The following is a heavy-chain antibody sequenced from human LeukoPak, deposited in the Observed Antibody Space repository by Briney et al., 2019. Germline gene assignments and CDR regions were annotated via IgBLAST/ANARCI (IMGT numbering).Heavy chain of an antibody. CDR2: ISETGTT. J-gene: IGHJ4*02. D-gene: IGHD6-25*01. CDR1: SGSINTFY. CDR3: ARGPFFPGYTSGLYYFDY. Sequence: SETLSLTCTVSSGSINTFYWSWIRQPPGKGPEWIGFISETGTTNYNPSLNSRVSISMDVSKKQFSLTLTSVTAADTAVYHCARGPFFPGYTSGLYYFDYWGQGTLVTVSS. V-gene: IGHV4-59*01.